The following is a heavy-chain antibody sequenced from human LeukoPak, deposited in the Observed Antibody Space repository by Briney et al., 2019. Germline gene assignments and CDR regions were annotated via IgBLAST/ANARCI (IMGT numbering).Heavy chain of an antibody. CDR2: INHSGST. J-gene: IGHJ3*02. V-gene: IGHV4-34*01. D-gene: IGHD5-24*01. CDR1: GGSFSGYY. CDR3: AKRWLPRPFDI. Sequence: TSETLSLTCAVYGGSFSGYYWSWIRQPPGKGLEWIGEINHSGSTNYNPSLKSRVTISADTSKNQFSLKLSSVTAADTAVYYCAKRWLPRPFDIWGQGTMVTVSS.